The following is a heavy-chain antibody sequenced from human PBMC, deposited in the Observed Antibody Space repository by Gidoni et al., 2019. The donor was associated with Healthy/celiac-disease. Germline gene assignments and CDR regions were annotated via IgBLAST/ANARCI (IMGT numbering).Heavy chain of an antibody. V-gene: IGHV3-53*01. CDR1: GFTVSSNY. J-gene: IGHJ4*02. D-gene: IGHD5-18*01. CDR2: IYSGGST. CDR3: ARVQGDTAMVLGSFDY. Sequence: EVQLVESGGGLIQPGGSLRLSCAASGFTVSSNYMSWVRQAPGKGLEWVSVIYSGGSTYDADSVKGRFTISRDNSKNTLYLQMNSLRAEDTAVYYCARVQGDTAMVLGSFDYWGQGTLVTVSS.